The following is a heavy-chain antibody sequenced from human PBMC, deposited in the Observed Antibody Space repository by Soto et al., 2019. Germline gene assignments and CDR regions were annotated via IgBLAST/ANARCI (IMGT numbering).Heavy chain of an antibody. V-gene: IGHV3-23*01. CDR1: GFTFSSYA. CDR2: ISGSGGST. D-gene: IGHD3-16*02. Sequence: GGSLRLSCAASGFTFSSYAMSWVRQAPGKGLEWVSAISGSGGSTYYADSVKGRFTISRDNSKNTLYLQMNSLRAEDTAVYYCAKDQYDYIWGSYRNHLDYWGQGTLVTVSS. CDR3: AKDQYDYIWGSYRNHLDY. J-gene: IGHJ4*02.